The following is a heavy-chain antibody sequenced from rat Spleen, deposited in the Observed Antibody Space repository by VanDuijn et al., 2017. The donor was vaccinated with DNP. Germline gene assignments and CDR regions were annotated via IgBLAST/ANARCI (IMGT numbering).Heavy chain of an antibody. V-gene: IGHV5-7*01. D-gene: IGHD1-12*01. CDR3: ARHRTIMHYYYAMDA. J-gene: IGHJ4*01. CDR1: GFTFSDYY. CDR2: ISYNGGTP. Sequence: EVLLVESGGGLVQPGRSLKLSCAASGFTFSDYYMAWVRQSPKKGLEWVATISYNGGTPYYRDSVKGRFTISRDNAQSTLYLQMDSLRSEDTATYYCARHRTIMHYYYAMDAWGQGASVTVSS.